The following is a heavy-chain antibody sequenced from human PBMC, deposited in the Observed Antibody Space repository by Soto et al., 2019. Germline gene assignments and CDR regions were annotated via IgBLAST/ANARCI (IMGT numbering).Heavy chain of an antibody. Sequence: QVQLVQSGAEVKKPGSSVKVSCKTSGVSFNNNGIGWVRQAPGHGLEWMGGVSPPFRTSNYARKFQGRISITADASTSTVNMELSSLRSEDTAQYYCARVLYYGSGSYSPYGMDVWGQGTTVTVSS. CDR2: VSPPFRTS. CDR3: ARVLYYGSGSYSPYGMDV. J-gene: IGHJ6*02. V-gene: IGHV1-69*01. CDR1: GVSFNNNG. D-gene: IGHD3-10*01.